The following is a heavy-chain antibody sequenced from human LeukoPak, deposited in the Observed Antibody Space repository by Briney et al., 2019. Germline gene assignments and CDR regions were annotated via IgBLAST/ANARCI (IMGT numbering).Heavy chain of an antibody. D-gene: IGHD2-15*01. CDR3: AKAPVTTCRGAFCYPFDY. CDR1: GFTLSSYA. Sequence: GGSLRLSCAASGFTLSSYAMSWVRQAPGKGLEWVSAISDTGNTYHADSVRGRFTISRDSSKNTLFLQMNRLRPEDAAVYYCAKAPVTTCRGAFCYPFDYWGLGTLVTVSS. CDR2: ISDTGNT. J-gene: IGHJ4*02. V-gene: IGHV3-23*01.